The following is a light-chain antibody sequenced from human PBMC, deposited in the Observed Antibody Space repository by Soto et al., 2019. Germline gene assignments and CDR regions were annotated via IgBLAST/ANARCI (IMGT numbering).Light chain of an antibody. V-gene: IGLV2-23*01. CDR1: RSDIGGYNL. Sequence: QSALTQPASVSGSPGQSITISCTGTRSDIGGYNLVSWYQQHPGNAPKLIIYEGRQRPSGVSDRFVGSKSDNTASLTISGLQTEDEADYYCNSYVAGSNVFGTGTKLTVL. CDR2: EGR. CDR3: NSYVAGSNV. J-gene: IGLJ1*01.